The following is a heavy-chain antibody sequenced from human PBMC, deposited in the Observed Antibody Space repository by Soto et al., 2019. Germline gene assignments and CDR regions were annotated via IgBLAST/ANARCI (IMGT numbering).Heavy chain of an antibody. V-gene: IGHV1-8*01. CDR1: GYTFTSYD. CDR2: MNPNSGNT. CDR3: ARALVPAAIGYYYYYMDV. D-gene: IGHD2-2*02. J-gene: IGHJ6*03. Sequence: VASVKVSCKASGYTFTSYDINWVRQATGQGLEWMGWMNPNSGNTGYAQKFQGRVTMTRNTSISTAYMELSSLRSEDTAVYYCARALVPAAIGYYYYYMDVWGKGTTVTVSS.